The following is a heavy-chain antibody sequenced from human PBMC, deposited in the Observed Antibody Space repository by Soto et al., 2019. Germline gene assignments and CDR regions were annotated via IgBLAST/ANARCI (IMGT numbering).Heavy chain of an antibody. CDR1: GGVVISGSYY. CDR2: MSHSGGT. Sequence: QVPLQQWGAGLLKPSETLSLTCAGYGGVVISGSYYWSWIRQPPGKGLEWIGEMSHSGGTHFNPSLKSRVTISVDTSKNQFSLKMSSVTAADTALYYCARVERGTATTVVDAFDIWGPGTMVTVSS. J-gene: IGHJ3*02. V-gene: IGHV4-34*01. CDR3: ARVERGTATTVVDAFDI. D-gene: IGHD1-1*01.